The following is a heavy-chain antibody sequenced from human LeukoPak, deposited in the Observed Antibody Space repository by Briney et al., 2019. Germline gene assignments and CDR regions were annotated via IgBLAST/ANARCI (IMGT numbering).Heavy chain of an antibody. CDR1: GITLSNYG. CDR2: I. CDR3: AKRGVVIRVILVGFHKEAYYFDS. J-gene: IGHJ4*02. Sequence: PGGSLRLSCAVSGITLSNYGMSWVHQAPGKGLEWVAGIKGRFTISRDNPKNTLFLQMNSLRAEDTAVYFCAKRGVVIRVILVGFHKEAYYFDSWGQGALVTVSS. V-gene: IGHV3-23*01. D-gene: IGHD3-10*01.